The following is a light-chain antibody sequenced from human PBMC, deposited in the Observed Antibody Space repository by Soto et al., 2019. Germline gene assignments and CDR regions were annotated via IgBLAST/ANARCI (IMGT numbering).Light chain of an antibody. Sequence: QSALTQPASMSGSPGQSITISCTGTSSDVGAYNYVSWYQQHPGKAPKLMIYEVSNRPSGVSTRFSGSKSGNTASLTISGLQAEDEADYVCSSYTSSTFVVFGGGTKVTVL. CDR1: SSDVGAYNY. J-gene: IGLJ2*01. V-gene: IGLV2-14*01. CDR2: EVS. CDR3: SSYTSSTFVV.